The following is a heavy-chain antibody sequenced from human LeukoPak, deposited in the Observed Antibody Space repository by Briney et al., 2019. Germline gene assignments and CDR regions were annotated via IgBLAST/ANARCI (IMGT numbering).Heavy chain of an antibody. CDR3: AREVDLHDYVDY. CDR2: IYYSGST. CDR1: GGSISSYY. Sequence: SETLSLTCTVSGGSISSYYWSWIRQPPGKGLEWIGYIYYSGSTNYNPSLKSRVTISVDTSKNQFSLKLSSVTAADTAVYYCAREVDLHDYVDYWGQGTLVTVSS. J-gene: IGHJ4*02. V-gene: IGHV4-59*12. D-gene: IGHD4-11*01.